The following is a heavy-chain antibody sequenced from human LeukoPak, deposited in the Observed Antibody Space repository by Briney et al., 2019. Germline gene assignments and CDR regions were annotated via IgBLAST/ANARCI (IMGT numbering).Heavy chain of an antibody. J-gene: IGHJ4*02. CDR1: GFSFDDYA. Sequence: GGSLRLSCAAAGFSFDDYAMYWVRQAPGKGLQWVSVISADGDSTYYADSVTGRFTISRDNSKNSLYLQMNSLRREDTAFYYCAKDQAPYYYATTGYPDYWGQGTLVTVSS. V-gene: IGHV3-43*02. D-gene: IGHD3-22*01. CDR2: ISADGDST. CDR3: AKDQAPYYYATTGYPDY.